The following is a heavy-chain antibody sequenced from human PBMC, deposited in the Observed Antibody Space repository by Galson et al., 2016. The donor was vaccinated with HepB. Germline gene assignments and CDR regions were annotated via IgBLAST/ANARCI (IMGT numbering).Heavy chain of an antibody. Sequence: SLRLSCAASGFIFSNYNMNWVRQAPGKGMEWVSYVSPTGNTKYYAASVKGRFSISKDNAKNSLFLQMTSLRDDDTAVYYCARGLPFHSSGWYFDSWGQGTLVTVSS. CDR3: ARGLPFHSSGWYFDS. J-gene: IGHJ4*02. D-gene: IGHD6-19*01. CDR2: VSPTGNTK. V-gene: IGHV3-48*02. CDR1: GFIFSNYN.